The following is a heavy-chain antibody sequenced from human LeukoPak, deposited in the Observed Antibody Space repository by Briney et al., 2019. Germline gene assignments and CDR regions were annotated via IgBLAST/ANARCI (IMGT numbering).Heavy chain of an antibody. D-gene: IGHD6-19*01. J-gene: IGHJ5*02. CDR3: AKDGSSGWGYNWFDP. Sequence: PGRSLRLSCAASGFTFDDYAMHWVRQAPGKGLEWVSGISWNSGSIGYADSVKGRFTISRDNAKNSLYLQMNSLRAEGTALYYCAKDGSSGWGYNWFDPWGQGTLVTVSS. CDR2: ISWNSGSI. V-gene: IGHV3-9*01. CDR1: GFTFDDYA.